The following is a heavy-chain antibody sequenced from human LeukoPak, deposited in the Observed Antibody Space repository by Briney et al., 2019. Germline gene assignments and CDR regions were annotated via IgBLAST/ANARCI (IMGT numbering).Heavy chain of an antibody. J-gene: IGHJ1*01. D-gene: IGHD6-19*01. Sequence: KPSETLSLTCTISGGSISSFYWSWIRQPPGKGLEWIGYIYYSRTTNYNPSLKSRVTISVDTSKNQFSLKLSSVTAADTAVYYCGGIAVAGQDWGQGTLVTVSS. V-gene: IGHV4-59*08. CDR1: GGSISSFY. CDR3: GGIAVAGQD. CDR2: IYYSRTT.